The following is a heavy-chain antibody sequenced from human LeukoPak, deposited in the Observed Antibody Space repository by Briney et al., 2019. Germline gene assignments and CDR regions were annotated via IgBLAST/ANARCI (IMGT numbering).Heavy chain of an antibody. Sequence: PSETLSLTCTVSGGSISSSSYYWGWIRQPPGKGLEWIGEINHSGSTNYNPSLKSRVTISVDTSKNQFSLKLSSVTAADTAVYYCARIYGDYGDYWGQGTLVTVSS. CDR2: INHSGST. D-gene: IGHD4-17*01. V-gene: IGHV4-39*07. J-gene: IGHJ4*02. CDR1: GGSISSSSYY. CDR3: ARIYGDYGDY.